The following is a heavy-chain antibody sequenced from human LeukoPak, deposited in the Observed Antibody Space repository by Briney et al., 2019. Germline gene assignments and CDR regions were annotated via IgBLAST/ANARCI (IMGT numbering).Heavy chain of an antibody. CDR2: IYSNGNT. J-gene: IGHJ4*02. Sequence: SETLSLTCTVSGGSISSYYWTWIRQPPGKGLELIGYIYSNGNTNYNPSLKNRVTISVDTSKNQFSLKLTSVTAADTAVYYCARVLGGYSYGYYFDYWGQGTLVTVSS. CDR3: ARVLGGYSYGYYFDY. D-gene: IGHD5-18*01. CDR1: GGSISSYY. V-gene: IGHV4-59*01.